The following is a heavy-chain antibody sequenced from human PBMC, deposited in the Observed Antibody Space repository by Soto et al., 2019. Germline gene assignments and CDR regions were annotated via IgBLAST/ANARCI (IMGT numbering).Heavy chain of an antibody. CDR2: IYYSGST. CDR1: GGSISSSSYY. V-gene: IGHV4-39*01. D-gene: IGHD5-12*01. Sequence: SETLSLTCTVSGGSISSSSYYWGWIRQPPGKGLEWIGSIYYSGSTYYNPSLKSRVTISVDTSKNQFSLKLSSVTAADTAVYYCARHFLGGYDFFGTDYWGQGTLVTVSS. CDR3: ARHFLGGYDFFGTDY. J-gene: IGHJ4*02.